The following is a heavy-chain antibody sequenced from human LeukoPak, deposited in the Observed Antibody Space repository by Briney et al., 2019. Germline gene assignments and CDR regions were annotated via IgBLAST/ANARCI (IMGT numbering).Heavy chain of an antibody. D-gene: IGHD3-22*01. CDR2: INHSGST. CDR1: GGSFSDYY. J-gene: IGHJ1*01. CDR3: AHSSGYQQH. Sequence: SETLSLTCGVYGGSFSDYYCGWLRQPPGKGLEWIGEINHSGSTNYNPSLKSRVTISVDTSKNQFSLKLSSVTAADTAVYYCAHSSGYQQHWGQGTLVTVSS. V-gene: IGHV4-34*01.